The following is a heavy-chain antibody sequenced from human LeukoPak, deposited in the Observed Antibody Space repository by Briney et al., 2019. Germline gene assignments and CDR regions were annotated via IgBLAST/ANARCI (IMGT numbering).Heavy chain of an antibody. CDR3: ANSQGVTTLHPFDY. CDR2: ISYDGSNK. V-gene: IGHV3-30*18. CDR1: GFTFSSYG. J-gene: IGHJ4*02. Sequence: PGGSLRLSCAASGFTFSSYGMHWVRQAPGKGLEWVAVISYDGSNKYYADSVKGRFTISRDNSKNTLYLQVNSLRAEDTAVYYCANSQGVTTLHPFDYWGQGTLVTVSS. D-gene: IGHD4-17*01.